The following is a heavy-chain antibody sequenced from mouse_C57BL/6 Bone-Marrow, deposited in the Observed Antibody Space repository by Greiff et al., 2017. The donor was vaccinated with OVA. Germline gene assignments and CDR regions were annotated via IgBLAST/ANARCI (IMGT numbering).Heavy chain of an antibody. D-gene: IGHD1-1*01. Sequence: QVQLQQSGAELVKPGASVKLSCKASGYTFTSYWMHWVKQRPGRGLEWIGRIDPNSGGTKYNEKFKSKATLTVDKPSSTAYMQLSSLTSEDSAVYYCATSTTVGATDFDYWGQGTTLTVSS. CDR2: IDPNSGGT. V-gene: IGHV1-72*01. CDR3: ATSTTVGATDFDY. J-gene: IGHJ2*01. CDR1: GYTFTSYW.